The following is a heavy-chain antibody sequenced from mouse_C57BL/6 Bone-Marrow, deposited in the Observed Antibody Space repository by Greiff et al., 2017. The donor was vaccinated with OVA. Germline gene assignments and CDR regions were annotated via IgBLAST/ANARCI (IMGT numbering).Heavy chain of an antibody. CDR3: ARVITTVVADWYCDV. V-gene: IGHV1-82*01. J-gene: IGHJ1*03. Sequence: QVQLQQSGPELVKPGASVKISCKASGYAFSSSWMNWVKQRPGKGLEWIGRIYPGDGDTNYNGKFKGKATLTADKSSSTAYMQLSSLTSEDSAVYFCARVITTVVADWYCDVWGTGTTVTVSS. D-gene: IGHD1-1*01. CDR2: IYPGDGDT. CDR1: GYAFSSSW.